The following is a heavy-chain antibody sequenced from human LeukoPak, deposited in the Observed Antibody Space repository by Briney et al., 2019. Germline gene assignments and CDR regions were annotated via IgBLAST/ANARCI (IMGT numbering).Heavy chain of an antibody. CDR2: IIPIFGTA. CDR3: ARDACSSTICSAGGSWFDP. J-gene: IGHJ5*02. D-gene: IGHD2-2*01. CDR1: GGTFSSYA. Sequence: ALVKASCKASGGTFSSYAISWVRQAPGQGLEWMGGIIPIFGTANYAQKFQGRVTMTRDTSTSTVYLELSRLRSEDTAVYYCARDACSSTICSAGGSWFDPWGQGTLVTVSS. V-gene: IGHV1-69*05.